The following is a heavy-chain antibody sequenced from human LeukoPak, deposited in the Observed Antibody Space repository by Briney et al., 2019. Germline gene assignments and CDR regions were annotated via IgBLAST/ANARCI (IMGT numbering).Heavy chain of an antibody. Sequence: ASVKVSYKASGYTFTGYYMHWVRQAPGQGLEWMGWINPNSGGTNYAQKFQGRVTMTRDTSISTAYMELSRLRSDDTAVYYCARDFERSTYYDYVWGSYRQKSYFDYWGQGTLVTVSS. J-gene: IGHJ4*02. V-gene: IGHV1-2*02. CDR2: INPNSGGT. CDR1: GYTFTGYY. D-gene: IGHD3-16*02. CDR3: ARDFERSTYYDYVWGSYRQKSYFDY.